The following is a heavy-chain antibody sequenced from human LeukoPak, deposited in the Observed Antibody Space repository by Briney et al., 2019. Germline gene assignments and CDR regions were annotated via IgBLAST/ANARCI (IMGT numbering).Heavy chain of an antibody. CDR1: GLTFDEFA. Sequence: PGGSLRLSCAASGLTFDEFAMHWVRQAPGKGLEWVSGISWNSGDIGYADSVKGRFTISRDNAKKSLYLEMNSLRAEDTALYYCAKDSSAGSNPYSDYWGQGTLVTVSS. V-gene: IGHV3-9*01. CDR2: ISWNSGDI. D-gene: IGHD6-13*01. CDR3: AKDSSAGSNPYSDY. J-gene: IGHJ4*02.